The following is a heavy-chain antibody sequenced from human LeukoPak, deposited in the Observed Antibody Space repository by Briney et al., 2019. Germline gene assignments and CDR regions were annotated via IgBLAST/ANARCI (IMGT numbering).Heavy chain of an antibody. V-gene: IGHV1-18*01. D-gene: IGHD3-3*01. Sequence: ASVKVSCKTSGYTFTSYGISWVRQAPGQGLEWMGWISGYNGNTKFLQKLQDRVTMTTDTSTTTAYMELRNLRPDDTAVYYCARDQYGFLGSATYWGQGTLVTVSS. CDR2: ISGYNGNT. J-gene: IGHJ4*02. CDR3: ARDQYGFLGSATY. CDR1: GYTFTSYG.